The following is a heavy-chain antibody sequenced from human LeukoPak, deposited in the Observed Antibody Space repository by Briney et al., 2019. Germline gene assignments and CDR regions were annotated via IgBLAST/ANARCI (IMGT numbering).Heavy chain of an antibody. D-gene: IGHD3-3*01. J-gene: IGHJ3*02. CDR1: GFTFSSYA. V-gene: IGHV3-30*04. CDR3: ARDTTPARFGMVRSDAFDI. CDR2: MSYDGRKK. Sequence: GRSLSLSCAASGFTFSSYAMHRVRHAPGEGLEWVAVMSYDGRKKYYADSVMGRLTISRENSENTLSRQMHSLRAADTAVYYCARDTTPARFGMVRSDAFDISGQATMVTVSA.